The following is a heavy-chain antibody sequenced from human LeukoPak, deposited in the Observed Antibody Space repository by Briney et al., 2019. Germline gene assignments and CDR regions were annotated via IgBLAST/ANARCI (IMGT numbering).Heavy chain of an antibody. V-gene: IGHV4-38-2*02. D-gene: IGHD3/OR15-3a*01. CDR3: ARQTGSGLFTLP. J-gene: IGHJ4*02. Sequence: SETLSLTCTVSGYSISSGYYWGWIRQPPGKGLEWIGSIYHSGSTYYNPSLKSRVTISIDSSKNQFSLMLSSVTAADTAVYYCARQTGSGLFTLPGGQGTLVTVSS. CDR1: GYSISSGYY. CDR2: IYHSGST.